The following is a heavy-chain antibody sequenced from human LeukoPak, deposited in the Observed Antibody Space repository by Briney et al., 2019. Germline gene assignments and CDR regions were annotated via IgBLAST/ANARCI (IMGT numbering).Heavy chain of an antibody. Sequence: GGSLRLSCAASGLTFSSYAMSWVRQAPGRGLEWVSSISGSGGDTYHADSVKGRFTISRDNSKNTLYLQMNSLRAEDTAVYYCAASPPYYYDSSGYQAYNWFDPWGQGTLVTVSS. D-gene: IGHD3-22*01. CDR1: GLTFSSYA. CDR3: AASPPYYYDSSGYQAYNWFDP. V-gene: IGHV3-23*01. J-gene: IGHJ5*02. CDR2: ISGSGGDT.